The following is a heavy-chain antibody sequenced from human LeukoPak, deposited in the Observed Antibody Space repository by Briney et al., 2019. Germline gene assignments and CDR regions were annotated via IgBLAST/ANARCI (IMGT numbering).Heavy chain of an antibody. Sequence: GGSLRLSCAASGFTVSSNYMSWVRQAPGKGLEWVSVIYSGGSTYYADSVKGRFTISRDNSKNTLYLQMNSLRAEDTAVYYCARDGRRELRPFDYWGQGTLVTVSS. J-gene: IGHJ4*02. CDR3: ARDGRRELRPFDY. CDR2: IYSGGST. V-gene: IGHV3-66*01. CDR1: GFTVSSNY. D-gene: IGHD1-26*01.